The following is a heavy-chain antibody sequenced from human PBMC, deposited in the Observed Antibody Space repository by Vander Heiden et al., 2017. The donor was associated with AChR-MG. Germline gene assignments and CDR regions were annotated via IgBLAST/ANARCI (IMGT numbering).Heavy chain of an antibody. CDR2: IWYDGSNK. V-gene: IGHV3-33*01. CDR1: GFTFSSYG. CDR3: ARVQYPTVTTLRGAFDI. D-gene: IGHD4-17*01. Sequence: QVQLVESGRGVVQPGRSLRLSCAASGFTFSSYGMHWVRQAPGKGLEWVAVIWYDGSNKYYADSVKGRFTISRDNSKNTLYLQMNSLRAEDTAVYYCARVQYPTVTTLRGAFDIWGQGTMVTVSS. J-gene: IGHJ3*02.